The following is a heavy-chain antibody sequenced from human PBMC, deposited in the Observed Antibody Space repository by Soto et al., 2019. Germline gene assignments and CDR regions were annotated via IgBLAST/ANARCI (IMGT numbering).Heavy chain of an antibody. CDR3: ARGSALGIWDPFANFAH. V-gene: IGHV3-64*01. CDR2: ISSNGRNT. CDR1: GFTLSGHS. D-gene: IGHD7-27*01. J-gene: IGHJ4*02. Sequence: EVQLLESGGGLFQPWGYLRLSCAASGFTLSGHSFHWVRTAPGKGPEHVSSISSNGRNTFYANSVRDRFTISRDSSKNTLYLQMASLRVDDTAVYYCARGSALGIWDPFANFAHWGQGAHVTVSS.